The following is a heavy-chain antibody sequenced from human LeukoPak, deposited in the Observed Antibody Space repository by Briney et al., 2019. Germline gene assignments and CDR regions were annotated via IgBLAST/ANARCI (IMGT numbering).Heavy chain of an antibody. D-gene: IGHD6-6*01. CDR2: INHSGST. CDR1: GGSFSGYY. Sequence: PSETLSLTCAVYGGSFSGYYWSWIRQPPGKGLEWIGEINHSGSTNYNPSLKSRVTISVDTSKNQFSLKLSSVTAADTAVYYCARGPQRYGIAAPPFDYWGHGTLVTVSS. V-gene: IGHV4-34*01. CDR3: ARGPQRYGIAAPPFDY. J-gene: IGHJ4*01.